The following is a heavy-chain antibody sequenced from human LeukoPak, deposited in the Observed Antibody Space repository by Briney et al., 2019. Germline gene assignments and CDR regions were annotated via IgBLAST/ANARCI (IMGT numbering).Heavy chain of an antibody. D-gene: IGHD5-18*01. CDR3: ARHARSGYRNGFDAFDI. J-gene: IGHJ3*02. V-gene: IGHV4-39*01. Sequence: SETLSLTCTVSGGSISSNSHYWGWIRQPPGKGLEWIGTFYYSGSTYYNPSLESRVTISADTSKNQLSLKLSSLTAADTAVYYCARHARSGYRNGFDAFDIWGQGTMVTVSS. CDR2: FYYSGST. CDR1: GGSISSNSHY.